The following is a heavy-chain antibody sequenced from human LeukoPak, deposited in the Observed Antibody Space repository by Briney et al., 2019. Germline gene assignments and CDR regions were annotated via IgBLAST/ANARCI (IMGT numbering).Heavy chain of an antibody. CDR1: GDSISGISYC. D-gene: IGHD1-26*01. CDR3: ARQGAVGATGFDF. CDR2: IYYSGSS. J-gene: IGHJ4*02. Sequence: PSETLSLTCSVSGDSISGISYCWGWIRQPPGTGLEWIGKIYYSGSSYNNPSLESRVVISLDTSRNQFSLKLTSVTATDTAVYYCARQGAVGATGFDFWGQGILVTVSS. V-gene: IGHV4-39*01.